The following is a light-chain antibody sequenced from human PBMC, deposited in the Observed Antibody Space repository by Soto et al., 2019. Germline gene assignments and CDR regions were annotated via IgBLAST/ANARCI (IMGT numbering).Light chain of an antibody. CDR2: EGS. CDR1: SSDVGSYNL. V-gene: IGLV2-23*01. Sequence: QSALTQPASVSGSPGQSITISCTGTSSDVGSYNLVSWYQQHPGKAPQLMIYEGSKRPSGVSNRFSGFKSGITASLTISGLQAEDEADYHCCSYAGSSTWVFGGGTMLTVL. J-gene: IGLJ3*02. CDR3: CSYAGSSTWV.